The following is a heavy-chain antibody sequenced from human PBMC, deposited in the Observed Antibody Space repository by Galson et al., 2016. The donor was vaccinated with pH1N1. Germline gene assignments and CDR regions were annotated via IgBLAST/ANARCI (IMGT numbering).Heavy chain of an antibody. CDR1: GGSISSGSYY. D-gene: IGHD6-19*01. V-gene: IGHV4-61*09. Sequence: TLSLTCTVSGGSISSGSYYWSWIRQPAGKGLEWIGYIYTSGSTSYNPSLKSRVTMSVDTSKNQFSLKLTSVTAADTAVYYCARGLAVAGTFYLDPWGQGTLVTVSS. CDR3: ARGLAVAGTFYLDP. CDR2: IYTSGST. J-gene: IGHJ5*02.